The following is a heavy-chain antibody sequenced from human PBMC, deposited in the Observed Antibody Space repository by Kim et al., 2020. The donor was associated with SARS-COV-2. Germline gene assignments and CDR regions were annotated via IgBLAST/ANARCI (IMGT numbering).Heavy chain of an antibody. D-gene: IGHD2-2*01. V-gene: IGHV4-39*01. J-gene: IGHJ6*02. CDR3: ARHERRVAPDYGMDV. Sequence: SETLSLTCTVSGGSISSSSYYWGWIRQPPGKGLEWIGSIYYSGSTYYNPSLKSRVTISVDTSKNQFSLKLSSVTAADTAVYYCARHERRVAPDYGMDVWGQGTTVTVSS. CDR1: GGSISSSSYY. CDR2: IYYSGST.